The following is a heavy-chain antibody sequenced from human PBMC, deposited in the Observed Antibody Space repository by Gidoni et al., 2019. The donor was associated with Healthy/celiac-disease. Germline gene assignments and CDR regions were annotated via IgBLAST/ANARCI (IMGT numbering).Heavy chain of an antibody. J-gene: IGHJ6*02. V-gene: IGHV1-69*01. CDR3: ARDDMAAYCGGDCPSYYYYGMDV. Sequence: QVQLVQSGAEVKKPGSSVKVSCKASGGTFSSYAISWVRQAPGQGLEWMGGIIPIFGTANYAQKFQGRVTITADESTSTAYMELSSLRSEDTAVYYCARDDMAAYCGGDCPSYYYYGMDVWGQGTTVTVSS. CDR1: GGTFSSYA. D-gene: IGHD2-21*02. CDR2: IIPIFGTA.